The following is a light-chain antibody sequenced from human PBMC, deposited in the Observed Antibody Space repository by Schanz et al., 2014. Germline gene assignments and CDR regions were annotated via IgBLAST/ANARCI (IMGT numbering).Light chain of an antibody. CDR3: QQYSSYVT. J-gene: IGKJ3*01. CDR1: QTISRW. V-gene: IGKV1-5*01. CDR2: DTS. Sequence: DIQMTQSPSTLAASVGDRVTLSCRASQTISRWLAWYQQKPGRAPKLLIYDTSSLESGVPSRFSGSGSGTEFTLTISSLQPDDCATYYCQQYSSYVTFGPGTKVNLK.